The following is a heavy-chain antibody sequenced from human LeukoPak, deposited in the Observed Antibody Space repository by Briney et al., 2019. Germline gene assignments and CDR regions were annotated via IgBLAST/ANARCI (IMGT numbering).Heavy chain of an antibody. Sequence: SETLSLTCTVSGGSISSDYWSWIRQPPGKGLEWIGCIYYTGSTDYNPSLKSRVTISVDTSKNQFSLKLSSVTAADTAVYYCAREYYYGSGIYYNGGQGTLVTVSS. CDR2: IYYTGST. D-gene: IGHD3-10*01. J-gene: IGHJ4*02. CDR3: AREYYYGSGIYYN. V-gene: IGHV4-59*12. CDR1: GGSISSDY.